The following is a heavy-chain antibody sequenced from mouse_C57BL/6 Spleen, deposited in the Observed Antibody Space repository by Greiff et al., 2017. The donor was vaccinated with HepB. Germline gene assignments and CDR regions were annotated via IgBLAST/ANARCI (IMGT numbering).Heavy chain of an antibody. CDR1: GYTFTSYG. D-gene: IGHD2-2*01. J-gene: IGHJ1*03. Sequence: VQLQQSGAELARPGASVKLSCKASGYTFTSYGISWVKQRTGQGLALIGEIYPRSGNTYYNEKFKGNATLTADKSSSTAYMERRSLTSGDYAVFFCARQEVTTTRYWYCDVLGTGTTVTVAS. CDR2: IYPRSGNT. V-gene: IGHV1-81*01. CDR3: ARQEVTTTRYWYCDV.